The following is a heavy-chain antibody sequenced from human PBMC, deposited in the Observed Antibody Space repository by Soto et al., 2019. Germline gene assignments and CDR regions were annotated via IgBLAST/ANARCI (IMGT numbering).Heavy chain of an antibody. J-gene: IGHJ6*02. D-gene: IGHD3-3*02. CDR3: ARDKDRQQLGGNYYYVLDV. CDR2: IMPVFATP. V-gene: IGHV1-69*12. CDR1: GGTFSTSA. Sequence: QVQLMQSGAEVKKPGSSVKVSCKASGGTFSTSAISWVRQAPGEGLEWVGGIMPVFATPDYAQKFQGRVTISDDESTTTAYLELTSLTTDDTAVYYCARDKDRQQLGGNYYYVLDVWGQGTEITVSS.